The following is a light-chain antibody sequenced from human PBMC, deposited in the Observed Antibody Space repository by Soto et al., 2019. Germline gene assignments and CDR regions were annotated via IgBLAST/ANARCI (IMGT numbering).Light chain of an antibody. J-gene: IGKJ5*01. CDR3: QQYHNWPPIT. Sequence: IVLTQFPDTLSLSPGERATLSCRASQSVSSSSLAWYQQKRGQAPRLLIHGASSRATGIPARFSGSGSGTEFTLTISSLQSEDFALYYCQQYHNWPPITFGQGTRLEI. V-gene: IGKV3D-15*01. CDR1: QSVSSSS. CDR2: GAS.